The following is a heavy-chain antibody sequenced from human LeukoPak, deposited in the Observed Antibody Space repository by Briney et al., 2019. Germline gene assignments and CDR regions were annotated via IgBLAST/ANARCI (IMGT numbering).Heavy chain of an antibody. V-gene: IGHV4-59*01. J-gene: IGHJ1*01. D-gene: IGHD3-16*01. CDR3: ARSYSFEYVWEY. Sequence: SETLSPTCIISGGSLISYYRSWIQQSPAKGLEWIGYITYTGSTDYAASVRYSVTISVDTSRNQFSLRINSGTAADTAVYYCARSYSFEYVWEYWGQGTRVLVSS. CDR2: ITYTGST. CDR1: GGSLISYY.